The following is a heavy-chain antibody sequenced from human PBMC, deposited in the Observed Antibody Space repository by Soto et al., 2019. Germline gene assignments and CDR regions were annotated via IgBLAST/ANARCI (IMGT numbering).Heavy chain of an antibody. CDR1: GFTFSSYS. CDR2: ISSSSSYI. CDR3: ARDLVGANLYYYYGMDV. V-gene: IGHV3-21*01. Sequence: GSLRLSCAASGFTFSSYSMNWVRQAPGKGLEWVSSISSSSSYIYYADSVKGRFTISRDNAKNSLYLQMNSLRAEDTAVYNCARDLVGANLYYYYGMDVWGQGTTVNVSS. D-gene: IGHD1-26*01. J-gene: IGHJ6*02.